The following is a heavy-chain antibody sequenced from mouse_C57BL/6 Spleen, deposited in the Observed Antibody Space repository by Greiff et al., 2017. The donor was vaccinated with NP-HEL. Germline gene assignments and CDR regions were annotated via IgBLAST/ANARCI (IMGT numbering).Heavy chain of an antibody. CDR1: GYTFTSYW. D-gene: IGHD1-1*01. V-gene: IGHV1-69*01. CDR2: IDPSDSYT. Sequence: QVQLQQSGAELVMPGASVKLSCKASGYTFTSYWMHWVKQRPGQGLEWIGEIDPSDSYTNYNQKFKGKSTLTVDKSSSTAYMQLSSLTSEDSAVYYCARGSYGSSYGFAYWGQGTLVTVSA. CDR3: ARGSYGSSYGFAY. J-gene: IGHJ3*01.